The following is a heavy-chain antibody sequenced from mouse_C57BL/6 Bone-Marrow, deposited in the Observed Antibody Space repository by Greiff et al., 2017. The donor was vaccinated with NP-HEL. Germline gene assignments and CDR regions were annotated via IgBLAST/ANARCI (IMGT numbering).Heavy chain of an antibody. CDR3: AREGLRDAMDY. D-gene: IGHD3-2*02. CDR1: GYTFTSYW. V-gene: IGHV1-55*01. Sequence: QVQLKQPGAELVKPGASVKMSCKASGYTFTSYWITWVKQRPGQGLEWIGDIYPGSGSTNYNEKFKSKATLTVDTSSSTAYMQLSSLTSEDSAVYYCAREGLRDAMDYWGQGTSVTVSS. J-gene: IGHJ4*01. CDR2: IYPGSGST.